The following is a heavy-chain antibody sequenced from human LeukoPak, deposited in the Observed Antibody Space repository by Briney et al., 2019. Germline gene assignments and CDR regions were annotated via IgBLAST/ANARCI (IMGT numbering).Heavy chain of an antibody. Sequence: SETLSLTCAVSGGSISSSNWWSWVRQPPGKGLEWIGEIYHSGSTNYNPSLKSRVTISVDKSKNQFSLKLSSVTAADTAVYYCARHESGSYWVGAFDIWGQGTMVTVSS. CDR2: IYHSGST. V-gene: IGHV4-4*02. J-gene: IGHJ3*02. D-gene: IGHD1-26*01. CDR1: GGSISSSNW. CDR3: ARHESGSYWVGAFDI.